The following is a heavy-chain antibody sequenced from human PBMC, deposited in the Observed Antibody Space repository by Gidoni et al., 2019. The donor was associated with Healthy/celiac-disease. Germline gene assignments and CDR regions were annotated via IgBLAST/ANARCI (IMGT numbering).Heavy chain of an antibody. D-gene: IGHD2-15*01. CDR2: IKSKTDGGTT. V-gene: IGHV3-15*01. Sequence: EVQLVESGGGLVKPGGSLSLSCAASGFTFSNAWMSWVRQAPGQGLEWIGRIKSKTDGGTTDYAAPVKGRFTISRDDSKNTLYLQMNSLKTEDTAVYYCTTGFNRGAAYWGQGTLVTVSS. J-gene: IGHJ4*02. CDR3: TTGFNRGAAY. CDR1: GFTFSNAW.